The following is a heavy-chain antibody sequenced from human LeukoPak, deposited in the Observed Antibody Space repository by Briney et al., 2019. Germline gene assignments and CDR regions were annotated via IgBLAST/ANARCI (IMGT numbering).Heavy chain of an antibody. Sequence: SVKVSCKASGGTFSSYAISWVRQAPGQGLEWMGGIIPIFGTANYAQKFQGRVTITADESTSTAYMELSSLRSEDTAVYYCARDSGGANHFDYWGQGTLVTVSS. CDR1: GGTFSSYA. CDR3: ARDSGGANHFDY. D-gene: IGHD1-26*01. V-gene: IGHV1-69*13. J-gene: IGHJ4*02. CDR2: IIPIFGTA.